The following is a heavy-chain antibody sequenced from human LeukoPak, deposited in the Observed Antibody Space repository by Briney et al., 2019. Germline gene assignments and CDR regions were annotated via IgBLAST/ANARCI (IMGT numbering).Heavy chain of an antibody. CDR1: GFTFSTYA. J-gene: IGHJ4*02. CDR3: AKPSVDTSMVDSHFDS. CDR2: IGGSGDFT. Sequence: GGSLRLSCAASGFTFSTYAMSWVRQAPGKGLEWVSAIGGSGDFTYYAEYVRGRFTISRDNSKKTLYVQMKSLRAEDTAVYYCAKPSVDTSMVDSHFDSWGQGTLVTVSS. V-gene: IGHV3-23*01. D-gene: IGHD5-18*01.